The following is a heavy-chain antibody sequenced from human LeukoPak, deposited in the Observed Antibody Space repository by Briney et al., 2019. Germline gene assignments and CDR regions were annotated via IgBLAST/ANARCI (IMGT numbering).Heavy chain of an antibody. CDR3: ARIGDHGGNSMPFDY. Sequence: GASVKVSCKASGYTFTSYDINWVRQATGQGLEWIGWMNPNSGNTGYAQKFQGRVTMTRNTSISTAYMELSSLRSEDTAVYYCARIGDHGGNSMPFDYWGQGTLVTVSS. J-gene: IGHJ4*02. CDR2: MNPNSGNT. CDR1: GYTFTSYD. V-gene: IGHV1-8*01. D-gene: IGHD4-23*01.